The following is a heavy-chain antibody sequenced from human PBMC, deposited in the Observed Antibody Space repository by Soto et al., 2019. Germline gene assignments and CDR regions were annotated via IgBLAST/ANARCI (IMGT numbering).Heavy chain of an antibody. D-gene: IGHD2-21*01. Sequence: ASVKVSCKTSGYTFTTYTMQWVRQAPGQGLDWLGWINAVSGGTRYSQNFQDRVFITRDTSASISYMEVSSLSYEDTAVYYCVREAGGEFDYWGQGTPVTVSS. CDR1: GYTFTTYT. V-gene: IGHV1-3*01. CDR2: INAVSGGT. J-gene: IGHJ4*02. CDR3: VREAGGEFDY.